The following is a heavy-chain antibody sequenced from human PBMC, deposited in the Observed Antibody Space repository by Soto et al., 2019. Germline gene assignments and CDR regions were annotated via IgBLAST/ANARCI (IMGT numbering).Heavy chain of an antibody. D-gene: IGHD2-15*01. V-gene: IGHV4-61*01. Sequence: PSETLSLTCTVSGGSVTSGSYYWSWIRQPPGKGLEWIGYTYYSGSTNYNPSLKSRVTISVDTSKNQFSLKLSSVTAADTAVYYCASSQSSAQLGYCSGGSCYRNPRIDYWGQGTLVTVSS. J-gene: IGHJ4*02. CDR2: TYYSGST. CDR3: ASSQSSAQLGYCSGGSCYRNPRIDY. CDR1: GGSVTSGSYY.